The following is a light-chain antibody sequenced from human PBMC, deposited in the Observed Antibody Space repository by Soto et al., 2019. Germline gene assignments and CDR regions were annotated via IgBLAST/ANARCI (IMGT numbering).Light chain of an antibody. V-gene: IGKV4-1*01. CDR2: WAS. CDR3: QQRSNWPGT. J-gene: IGKJ2*01. CDR1: QSVLYSSNNKNY. Sequence: DIVTTQSPDSLAVSLGERATINCKSSQSVLYSSNNKNYLAWYQQKPGQPPKLLIYWASTRESGVPDRFSGSGSGTDFTLTISSLQAEDFAVYYCQQRSNWPGTFGQGTKLEIK.